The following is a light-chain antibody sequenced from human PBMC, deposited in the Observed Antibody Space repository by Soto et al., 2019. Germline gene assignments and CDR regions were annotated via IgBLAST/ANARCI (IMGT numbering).Light chain of an antibody. CDR2: DVT. Sequence: QSVLTQPASVSGSPGQSIAISCTGTSSDVGGYNYVSWYQQHPGKAPKLIIYDVTNRPSGVSNRFSGSKSGNTASLTISGIQAEDEADYYCSSYTSSSTYVFGTGTKLTVL. V-gene: IGLV2-14*01. J-gene: IGLJ1*01. CDR3: SSYTSSSTYV. CDR1: SSDVGGYNY.